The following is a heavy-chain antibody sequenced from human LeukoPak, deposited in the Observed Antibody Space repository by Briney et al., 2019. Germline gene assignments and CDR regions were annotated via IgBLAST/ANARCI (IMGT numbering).Heavy chain of an antibody. CDR3: AKSNGYGLVDI. CDR1: GGSLSGYY. Sequence: SETLSLTCAVYGGSLSGYYWSWIRQPPGKGLEWIGEINHSGSTNYNPSLKSRVTISVDTSKNQFSLKLNSVTAADTAVYYCAKSNGYGLVDIWGQGTMVTVSS. V-gene: IGHV4-34*01. J-gene: IGHJ3*02. CDR2: INHSGST. D-gene: IGHD3-10*01.